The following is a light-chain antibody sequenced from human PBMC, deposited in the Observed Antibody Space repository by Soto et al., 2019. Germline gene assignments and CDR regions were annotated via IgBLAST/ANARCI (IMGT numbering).Light chain of an antibody. CDR2: GAS. CDR3: QQYNNWPTT. Sequence: EIVMTQSPATLSVSPGERATLSCRASQSVSSNLAWYQQKPGQAPRLLIYGASTRATGIPARFSGSGSGTEFILTISSLQSEDFAVYYCQQYNNWPTTFGPGTKVDIK. V-gene: IGKV3-15*01. J-gene: IGKJ3*01. CDR1: QSVSSN.